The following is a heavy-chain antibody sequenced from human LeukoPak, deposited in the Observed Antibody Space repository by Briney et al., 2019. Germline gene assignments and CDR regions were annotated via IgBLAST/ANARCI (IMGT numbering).Heavy chain of an antibody. CDR3: TKDPPFTGGVYSAY. J-gene: IGHJ4*02. CDR1: VITFSNAW. CDR2: IKSKVNGGTT. Sequence: PGGSLRLSCVVSVITFSNAWMSWVRQTPGKGLEWVGRIKSKVNGGTTDYAAPVKGRFTISRDDSKNTLYLQMSSLKTEDAAVYYCTKDPPFTGGVYSAYCGQGTLVTVSS. D-gene: IGHD7-27*01. V-gene: IGHV3-15*07.